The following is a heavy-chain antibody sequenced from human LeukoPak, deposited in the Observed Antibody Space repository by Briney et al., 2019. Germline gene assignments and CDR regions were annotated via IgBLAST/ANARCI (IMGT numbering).Heavy chain of an antibody. CDR2: VSSHGNDG. CDR1: EFTFSHFA. Sequence: GRSLRLSCAVSEFTFSHFAMHWVRQAPGKGLEWVAVVSSHGNDGYYADSVKGRFTISRDNSKNTLYLQMNSLRAEDTALYYCAKGSLGSWYFFDYWGQGALVTVSS. CDR3: AKGSLGSWYFFDY. V-gene: IGHV3-30*07. J-gene: IGHJ4*02. D-gene: IGHD6-13*01.